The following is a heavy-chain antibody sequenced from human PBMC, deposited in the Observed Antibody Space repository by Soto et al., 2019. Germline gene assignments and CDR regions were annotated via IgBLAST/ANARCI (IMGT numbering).Heavy chain of an antibody. J-gene: IGHJ4*02. CDR1: GFTFSSYG. D-gene: IGHD6-6*01. V-gene: IGHV3-33*03. CDR2: IWYDGSKK. CDR3: TKSSGGSSSVGMDY. Sequence: PGGSLRLSCEASGFTFSSYGMHWVRQAPGKGLEWVAVIWYDGSKKYYADSVKGRFTIPRDNSKNTLSLQMTALRVEDSSVYYCTKSSGGSSSVGMDYWGPGTLVTVSS.